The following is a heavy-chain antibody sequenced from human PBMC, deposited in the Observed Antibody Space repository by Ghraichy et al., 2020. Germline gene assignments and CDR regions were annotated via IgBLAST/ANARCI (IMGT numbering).Heavy chain of an antibody. J-gene: IGHJ6*03. CDR2: ITASGGTA. CDR1: GFTFSSYA. Sequence: GESLRLSCAASGFTFSSYAMSWVRQAPGKGLEWVSTITASGGTAYYADSVKGRFTISRDNSKNTLYLQMNSLGAEDTAVYYCAKQTNSAKVDHYYYYMDVCGKGTTVTVSS. CDR3: AKQTNSAKVDHYYYYMDV. D-gene: IGHD6-25*01. V-gene: IGHV3-23*01.